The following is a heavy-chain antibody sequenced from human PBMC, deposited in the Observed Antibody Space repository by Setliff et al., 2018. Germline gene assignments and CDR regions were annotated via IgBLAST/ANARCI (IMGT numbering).Heavy chain of an antibody. CDR1: GFTFSSYA. CDR2: ISGSGGST. J-gene: IGHJ6*03. Sequence: GGSLRLSCAASGFTFSSYAMSWVRQAPGKGLEWVSAISGSGGSTYYADSVKGRFTISRDNSKNTLYLQMNSLRAEDTAVYYCARVGKARSYYMDVWGKGTTVTVSS. CDR3: ARVGKARSYYMDV. D-gene: IGHD7-27*01. V-gene: IGHV3-23*01.